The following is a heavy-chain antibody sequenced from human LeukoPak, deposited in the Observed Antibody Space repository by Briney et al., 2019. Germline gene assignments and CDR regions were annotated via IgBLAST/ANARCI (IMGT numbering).Heavy chain of an antibody. Sequence: SETLSLTXTVSGGSISSSSYYWGWIRQPPGKGLEWIGSIYYSGSTYYNPSLKSRVTISVDTSKNQFSLKLSSVTAADTAVCYCARPSIAARRSYYYMDVWGKGTTVTVSS. D-gene: IGHD6-6*01. CDR2: IYYSGST. CDR3: ARPSIAARRSYYYMDV. V-gene: IGHV4-39*01. J-gene: IGHJ6*03. CDR1: GGSISSSSYY.